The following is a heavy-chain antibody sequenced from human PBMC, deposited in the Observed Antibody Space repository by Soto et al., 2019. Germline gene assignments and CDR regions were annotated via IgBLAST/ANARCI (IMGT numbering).Heavy chain of an antibody. CDR1: GFSLSSSGVG. V-gene: IGHV2-5*02. CDR3: ARVMGSGTVGVFDY. D-gene: IGHD6-13*01. J-gene: IGHJ4*02. Sequence: QITLKESGPTLVKPTQTLTLTCTFSGFSLSSSGVGVGWIRQPPGKALEWLALIYWDNYKQYSPSLKNRFTITKETSKHQVVLTMTKMEPVDTGTYYCARVMGSGTVGVFDYWGQGTLVTVSS. CDR2: IYWDNYK.